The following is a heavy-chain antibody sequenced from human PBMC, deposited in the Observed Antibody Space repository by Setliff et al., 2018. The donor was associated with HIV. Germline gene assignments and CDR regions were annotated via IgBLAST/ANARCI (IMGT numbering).Heavy chain of an antibody. CDR2: INAGNGNT. D-gene: IGHD6-13*01. J-gene: IGHJ4*02. CDR3: ARDESSSWAPFDY. V-gene: IGHV1-3*01. Sequence: ASVKVSCKASGCTFTSYAMHWVRQAPGQRLEWMGWINAGNGNTGYAQKFQGRVTMTRNTSISTAYMELSSLRSEDTAVYYCARDESSSWAPFDYWGQGTLVTVSS. CDR1: GCTFTSYA.